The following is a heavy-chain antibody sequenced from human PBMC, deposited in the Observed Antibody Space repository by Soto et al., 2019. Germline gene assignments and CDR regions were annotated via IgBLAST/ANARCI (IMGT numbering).Heavy chain of an antibody. V-gene: IGHV4-34*01. CDR2: INHSGST. CDR3: ARAMRTVWGSYRNTAWYFDY. D-gene: IGHD3-16*02. J-gene: IGHJ4*02. CDR1: GGSFSGYY. Sequence: SETLSLTCAVYGGSFSGYYWSWIRQPPGKGLEWIGEINHSGSTNYNPSLKSRVTISVDTSKNQFSLKLSSVTAADTAVYYCARAMRTVWGSYRNTAWYFDYWGQGTLVTVSS.